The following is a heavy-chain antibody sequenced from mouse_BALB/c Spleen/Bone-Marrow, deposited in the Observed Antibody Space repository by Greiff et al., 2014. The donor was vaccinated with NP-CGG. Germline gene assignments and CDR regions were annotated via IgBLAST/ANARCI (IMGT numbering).Heavy chain of an antibody. CDR2: IDPANGNT. CDR3: APLTGTFDY. J-gene: IGHJ2*01. D-gene: IGHD4-1*01. V-gene: IGHV14-3*02. CDR1: GFNIKDTY. Sequence: VQLKQSGAELVKPGASVKLSCTASGFNIKDTYMHWVKQRPEQGLEWIGRIDPANGNTQYDPKFQDKATITADTSSNTAYLQLSSLTSEDTAVYYCAPLTGTFDYWGQGTTLTVSS.